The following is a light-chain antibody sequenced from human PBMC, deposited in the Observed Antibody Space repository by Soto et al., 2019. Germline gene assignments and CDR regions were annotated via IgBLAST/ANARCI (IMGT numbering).Light chain of an antibody. CDR2: DAS. CDR1: QDISNY. Sequence: DIRRTQSPSSFFASVGDRVTITCQASQDISNYLNWYQQKPGKAPKLLIYDASNLETGVPSRFSGSGSGTDFTFTISSLQPEDIATYYCQQYDNLPPALTFGGGTKVEIK. CDR3: QQYDNLPPALT. V-gene: IGKV1-33*01. J-gene: IGKJ4*01.